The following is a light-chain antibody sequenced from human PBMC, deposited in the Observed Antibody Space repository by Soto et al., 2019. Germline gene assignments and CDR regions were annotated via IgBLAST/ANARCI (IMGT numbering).Light chain of an antibody. Sequence: DIQMTQSPSSLSASVGDRVTITCRASQSISNYLNWYQQNPGKAPKVLIYAASSLQSGVPSRFSGSGSGTDFTLTISSLQPEDFATYSCQQSYSTPWTFGQGTKVDIK. CDR1: QSISNY. CDR2: AAS. V-gene: IGKV1-39*01. J-gene: IGKJ1*01. CDR3: QQSYSTPWT.